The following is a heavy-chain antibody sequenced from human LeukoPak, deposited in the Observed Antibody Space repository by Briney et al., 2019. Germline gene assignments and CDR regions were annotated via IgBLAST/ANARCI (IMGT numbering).Heavy chain of an antibody. CDR1: GGSISSYY. Sequence: SETLSLTCTVSGGSISSYYGSWIRQPPGKGLEWIGYIYYSGSTNYNPSLKSRVTISVDTSKNQFSLKLSSVTAADTAVYYCGRVDHGGDHFDYWGPGTLVTVSS. CDR2: IYYSGST. D-gene: IGHD3-10*01. CDR3: GRVDHGGDHFDY. J-gene: IGHJ4*02. V-gene: IGHV4-59*01.